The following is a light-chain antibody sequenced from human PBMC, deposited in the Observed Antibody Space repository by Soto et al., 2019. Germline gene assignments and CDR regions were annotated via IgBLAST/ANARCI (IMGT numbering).Light chain of an antibody. Sequence: EIVMTQSPATLSVSPGERATLSCRARRGVGTNLAWYQHRPGQAPRLLIYDASTRAPGIPGRFNGSGSGTHYTLPISSLQSEDFAVYYCQQYEQWPPSTFGQSTMVEIK. CDR3: QQYEQWPPST. CDR1: RGVGTN. V-gene: IGKV3D-15*01. CDR2: DAS. J-gene: IGKJ1*01.